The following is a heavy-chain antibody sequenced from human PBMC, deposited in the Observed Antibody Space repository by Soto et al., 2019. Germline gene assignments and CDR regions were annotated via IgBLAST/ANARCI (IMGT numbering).Heavy chain of an antibody. J-gene: IGHJ4*02. CDR2: ISYSVRT. CDR1: GGSIRDYF. V-gene: IGHV4-59*01. Sequence: QVQLQESGPGLVKPSDTLSLTCTFSGGSIRDYFWTWIRLPPGKGLEWIGYISYSVRTNYNPSLKSRVSISVDTSKNHFSLQLRSVTAADTAVYYCARVGRDDFGDSGGFDYWGQGTLVTVSS. CDR3: ARVGRDDFGDSGGFDY. D-gene: IGHD4-17*01.